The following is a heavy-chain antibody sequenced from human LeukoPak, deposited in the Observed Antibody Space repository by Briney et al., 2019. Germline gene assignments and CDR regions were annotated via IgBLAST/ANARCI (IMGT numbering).Heavy chain of an antibody. V-gene: IGHV4-34*01. CDR1: GGSISSYY. CDR2: INHSGST. Sequence: SETLSLTCTVSGGSISSYYWSWIRQPPGKGLEGIGEINHSGSTNFNASLKRRVTISVDTSKNQFSLKLSSVTAADTAVYYCARDSRATVVTPRGAFDIWGQGTMVTVSS. D-gene: IGHD4-23*01. J-gene: IGHJ3*02. CDR3: ARDSRATVVTPRGAFDI.